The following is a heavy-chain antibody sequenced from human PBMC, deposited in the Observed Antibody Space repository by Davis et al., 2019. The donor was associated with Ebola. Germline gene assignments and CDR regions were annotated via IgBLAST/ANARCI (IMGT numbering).Heavy chain of an antibody. J-gene: IGHJ4*02. Sequence: GESLKISCAAFGFTFSSYNMNWVRQAPGKGLEWVSYISSSSSTIYYADSVKGRFTISRDNAKNSLYLQMNSLRDEDTAVYYCARDQKSGDPLPFDYWGQGTLVTVSS. V-gene: IGHV3-48*02. CDR3: ARDQKSGDPLPFDY. CDR1: GFTFSSYN. D-gene: IGHD1-26*01. CDR2: ISSSSSTI.